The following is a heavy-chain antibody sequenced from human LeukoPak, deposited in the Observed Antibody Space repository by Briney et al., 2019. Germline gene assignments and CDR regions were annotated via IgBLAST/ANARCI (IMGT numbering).Heavy chain of an antibody. D-gene: IGHD4-23*01. V-gene: IGHV1-24*01. J-gene: IGHJ5*02. CDR2: FDPEDGET. CDR1: GYTLTELS. Sequence: SVKVSCKVSGYTLTELSMHWVRQAPGKGLEWMGGFDPEDGETIYAQKFQGRVTMTEDTSTDTAYMELSSLRSEDTAVYYCARDNSVEDTAWWFDPWGQGTLVTVSS. CDR3: ARDNSVEDTAWWFDP.